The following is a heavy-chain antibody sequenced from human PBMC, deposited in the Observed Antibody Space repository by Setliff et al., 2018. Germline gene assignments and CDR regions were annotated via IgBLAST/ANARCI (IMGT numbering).Heavy chain of an antibody. Sequence: LKISCAASGFSFSNYAMHWVRQAPGRGLEWVAFTQFDGNDRYFADSVKGRFTISRDNAKNSLFLQMNTLRAEDTAVYYCARLQFYSSGWYRDDYWGQGTLVTVSS. D-gene: IGHD6-19*01. J-gene: IGHJ4*02. CDR2: TQFDGNDR. CDR1: GFSFSNYA. CDR3: ARLQFYSSGWYRDDY. V-gene: IGHV3-30*12.